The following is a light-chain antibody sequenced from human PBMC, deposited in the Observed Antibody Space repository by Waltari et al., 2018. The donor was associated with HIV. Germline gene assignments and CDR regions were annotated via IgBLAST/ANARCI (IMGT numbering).Light chain of an antibody. CDR2: DVT. V-gene: IGLV2-11*01. J-gene: IGLJ1*01. CDR1: NSHIDNSNR. Sequence: QSALTQPRSVSGSPGTSVTISCPGTNSHIDNSNRFSWYQQHPNRAPKLLIFDVTQRPSGVPDRFSGSESGNTASLTISGLQTDDEADYFCCSYAGAYIVFATGTKVTVL. CDR3: CSYAGAYIV.